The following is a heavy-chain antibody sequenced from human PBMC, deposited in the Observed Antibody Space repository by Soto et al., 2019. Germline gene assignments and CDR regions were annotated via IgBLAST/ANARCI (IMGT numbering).Heavy chain of an antibody. CDR2: INHSGST. CDR3: GRAAGIQLWLLESYYGMDV. Sequence: SETLSLTCAVSGVSFSGYYWSWIRQPPGKGLEWIGKINHSGSTTHNPSLKSRVTISVDTSKDQMSLKLSSVPTADTAAYYCGRAAGIQLWLLESYYGMDVWGQGTTVTVSS. D-gene: IGHD5-18*01. J-gene: IGHJ6*02. V-gene: IGHV4-34*01. CDR1: GVSFSGYY.